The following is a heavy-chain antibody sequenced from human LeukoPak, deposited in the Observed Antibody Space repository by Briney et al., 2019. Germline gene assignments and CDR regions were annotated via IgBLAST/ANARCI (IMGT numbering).Heavy chain of an antibody. CDR1: GYTSTDYY. V-gene: IGHV1-2*06. Sequence: PRASVKVSCKASGYTSTDYYIHWVRQAPGQGLEWMGRINPNSGGTKYAQNFQGRVTMTRGTSISTAYMELSRLRSDVTAVYYCARDNGLGATVGDYWGQGTLVTVSS. J-gene: IGHJ4*02. CDR2: INPNSGGT. CDR3: ARDNGLGATVGDY. D-gene: IGHD1-26*01.